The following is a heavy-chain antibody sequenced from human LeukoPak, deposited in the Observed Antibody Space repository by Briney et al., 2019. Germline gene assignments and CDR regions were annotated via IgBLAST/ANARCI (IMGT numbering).Heavy chain of an antibody. V-gene: IGHV1-46*01. CDR2: INPSRGST. Sequence: ASVNVSCKASGYTFTSYDIHWVRQAPGQGLEWRGIINPSRGSTIYAQKFQGGLTITRDTSRRTVYMELSSLSSEETAVSYCKRGVQLERRYYNWFDPWGQGTLVPVSS. J-gene: IGHJ5*02. D-gene: IGHD1-1*01. CDR1: GYTFTSYD. CDR3: KRGVQLERRYYNWFDP.